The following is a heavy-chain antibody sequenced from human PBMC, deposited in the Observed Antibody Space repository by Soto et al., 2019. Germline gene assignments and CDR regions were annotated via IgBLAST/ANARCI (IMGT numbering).Heavy chain of an antibody. CDR2: INPNGGST. J-gene: IGHJ4*02. CDR1: GYTFTSSY. Sequence: QVQLVQSGAEVKKPGASVKLSCKASGYTFTSSYVHWVRQAPGQGLEWVAIINPNGGSTNYAQELQGRVTVTRDTSTSTVFMELSSLHSDDTAVYYCARDLLAAHYWGQGTLVTVSS. CDR3: ARDLLAAHY. D-gene: IGHD2-15*01. V-gene: IGHV1-46*04.